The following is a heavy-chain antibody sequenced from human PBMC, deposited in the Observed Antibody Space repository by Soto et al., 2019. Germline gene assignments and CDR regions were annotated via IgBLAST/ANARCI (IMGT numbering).Heavy chain of an antibody. CDR1: GYTFTSYG. CDR3: ARDTYYDILTGYPNRDAFDI. J-gene: IGHJ3*02. CDR2: ISAYNGNT. Sequence: QVQLVQSGAEVKKPGASVKVSCKASGYTFTSYGISWVRQAPGQGLEWMGWISAYNGNTNYAQKLQGRVTMTTDTSKSTAYMYLRSLRSDDTAVYYCARDTYYDILTGYPNRDAFDIWGQGTMVTVSS. V-gene: IGHV1-18*01. D-gene: IGHD3-9*01.